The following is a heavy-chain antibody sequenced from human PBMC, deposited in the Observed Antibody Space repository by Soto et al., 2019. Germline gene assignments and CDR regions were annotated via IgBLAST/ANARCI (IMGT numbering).Heavy chain of an antibody. D-gene: IGHD2-15*01. CDR1: GFAFSSYS. V-gene: IGHV3-48*01. Sequence: EVQLVESGGGVVQPGGSLRLSCTASGFAFSSYSLNWVRQAPGKGLEWVSYMSSSVTIIYYADSVKGRFTMSRDNAKNSVFLQMKSLRAEDTAVYYCARVPAVQDILVVVTTSYYYYYMDVWGKGTTVTVSS. J-gene: IGHJ6*03. CDR3: ARVPAVQDILVVVTTSYYYYYMDV. CDR2: MSSSVTII.